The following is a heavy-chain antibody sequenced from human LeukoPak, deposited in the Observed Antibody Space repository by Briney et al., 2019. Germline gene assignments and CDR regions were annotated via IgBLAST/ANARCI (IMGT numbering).Heavy chain of an antibody. CDR1: GGSISSYY. V-gene: IGHV4-4*07. J-gene: IGHJ5*02. CDR2: IYTSGST. CDR3: ARDRGDNWKYSIWAYLDP. D-gene: IGHD1-20*01. Sequence: PSETLSLICTVSGGSISSYYWSWIRQPAGKGLEWIGRIYTSGSTNYHPSLKSRVTMSVDTSKNQFSLKLSSVTAADTAVYYCARDRGDNWKYSIWAYLDPWGQGTPVTVSS.